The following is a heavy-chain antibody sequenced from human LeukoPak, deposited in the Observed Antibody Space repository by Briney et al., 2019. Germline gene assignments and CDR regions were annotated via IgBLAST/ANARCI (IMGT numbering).Heavy chain of an antibody. CDR3: AREASIAAGLGDFDY. CDR1: GYTFTSYY. V-gene: IGHV1-46*01. Sequence: GASVKVSCEASGYTFTSYYMHWVRQAPGQGLEWMGIINPSGGSTSYAQKFQGRVTMTRDTSTSTVYMELSSLRSEDTAVYYCAREASIAAGLGDFDYWGQGTLVTVSS. D-gene: IGHD6-6*01. J-gene: IGHJ4*02. CDR2: INPSGGST.